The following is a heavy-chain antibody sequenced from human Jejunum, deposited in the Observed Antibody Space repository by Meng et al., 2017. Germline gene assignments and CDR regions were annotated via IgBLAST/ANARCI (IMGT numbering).Heavy chain of an antibody. J-gene: IGHJ6*02. Sequence: GESLKISCAASGFIFSDHYMTWIRQAPGKGLEWISDISGSGTTLYYADSVKGRFTISRDNAKNSLFLQMNSLRGDDTAVYYCARGHYYDSDGYSNYYYTLDVWGQGTTVTVSS. D-gene: IGHD3-22*01. V-gene: IGHV3-11*04. CDR3: ARGHYYDSDGYSNYYYTLDV. CDR2: ISGSGTTL. CDR1: GFIFSDHY.